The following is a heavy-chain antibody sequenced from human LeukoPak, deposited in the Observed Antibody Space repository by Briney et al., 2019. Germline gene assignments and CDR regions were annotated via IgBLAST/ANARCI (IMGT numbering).Heavy chain of an antibody. CDR2: INPDSRGT. CDR1: GYTFTDYY. D-gene: IGHD3-9*01. J-gene: IGHJ4*02. V-gene: IGHV1-2*02. CDR3: ARDHGYYDILTRNYHLYFFDY. Sequence: ASVKVSCKASGYTFTDYYIHWVRQAPGQGLEWMGWINPDSRGTNYPQKFQGRVTMTRDTSISTAYMELSRLRSDDTAVYYCARDHGYYDILTRNYHLYFFDYWGQGTLVTVSS.